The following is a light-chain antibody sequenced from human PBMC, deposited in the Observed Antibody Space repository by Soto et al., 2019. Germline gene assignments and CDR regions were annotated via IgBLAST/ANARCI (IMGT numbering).Light chain of an antibody. Sequence: QSVLTQPPSVSGAPGQRVTISCTGSSSNIGAGYDVHWYQPLPGTAPKLLINGNSNRPSGVPDRFSGSKSGTSASLAITGLQAEDEADYYCQCYDSSLSGWVFGGGTKLTVL. V-gene: IGLV1-40*01. CDR3: QCYDSSLSGWV. CDR1: SSNIGAGYD. J-gene: IGLJ3*02. CDR2: GNS.